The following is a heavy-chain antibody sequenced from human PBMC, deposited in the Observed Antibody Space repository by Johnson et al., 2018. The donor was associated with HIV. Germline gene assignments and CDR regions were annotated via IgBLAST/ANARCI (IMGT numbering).Heavy chain of an antibody. CDR1: GFTLDDYG. Sequence: VQLVESGGGVVRPGGSLRLSCAASGFTLDDYGMSWVRQAPGKGLEWVSGINWSGGNTDYADSVKGRFTISRDNAKNSLYLQMNSLRAEDTALYYCARDPRIWYDDAFDICGQGTMVTVSS. J-gene: IGHJ3*02. CDR3: ARDPRIWYDDAFDI. D-gene: IGHD3-3*02. V-gene: IGHV3-20*04. CDR2: INWSGGNT.